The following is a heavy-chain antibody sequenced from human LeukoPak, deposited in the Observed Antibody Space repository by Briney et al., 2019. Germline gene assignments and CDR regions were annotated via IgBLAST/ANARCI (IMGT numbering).Heavy chain of an antibody. CDR1: EYTFSSYW. CDR3: ARLGLGRFCSGGSCYASEADY. CDR2: IYPGDSAT. V-gene: IGHV5-51*01. J-gene: IGHJ4*02. D-gene: IGHD2-15*01. Sequence: GESLKISCTGSEYTFSSYWIGWVRQMPGRGLEWMGIIYPGDSATSSSPSFQAQATTSAAKSISTAYLQWGSLRASDTALYYCARLGLGRFCSGGSCYASEADYWGQGTLVTVSS.